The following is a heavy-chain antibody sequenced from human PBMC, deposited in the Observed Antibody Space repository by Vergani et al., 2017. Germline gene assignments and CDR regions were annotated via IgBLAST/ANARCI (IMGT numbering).Heavy chain of an antibody. V-gene: IGHV4-38-2*01. Sequence: QVQLQESGPGLVKPSETLSLTCAVSGDSISSGYYWGWIRQPPGKGLEWIGSIYHSGSTYYNPSLKSRVTISVDTSKNQFSLKLSSVTAADTAVYYCARRLSMVRPRGAFDIWGQGTMVTVSS. D-gene: IGHD3-10*01. J-gene: IGHJ3*02. CDR3: ARRLSMVRPRGAFDI. CDR1: GDSISSGYY. CDR2: IYHSGST.